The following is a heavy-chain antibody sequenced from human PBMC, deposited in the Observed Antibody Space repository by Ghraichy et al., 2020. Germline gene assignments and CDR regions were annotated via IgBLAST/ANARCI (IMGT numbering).Heavy chain of an antibody. CDR2: IFYSGST. J-gene: IGHJ4*02. CDR3: ARDFDYYDSSLNY. V-gene: IGHV4-59*01. CDR1: GGSISSYY. Sequence: ESLNISCTVSGGSISSYYWSWIRQPPGKGLEWIGYIFYSGSTNYNPSLKSRVTISVDTSNNQFSLKLSSVTAADTAVYYCARDFDYYDSSLNYWGQGTLVTVSS. D-gene: IGHD3-22*01.